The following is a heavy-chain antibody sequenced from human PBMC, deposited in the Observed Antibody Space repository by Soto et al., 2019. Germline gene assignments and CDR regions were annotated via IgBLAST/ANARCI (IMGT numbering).Heavy chain of an antibody. CDR3: AREGGVEYYFDY. J-gene: IGHJ4*02. V-gene: IGHV3-30-3*01. D-gene: IGHD3-3*01. Sequence: QVQLVESGGGVVQPGRSLRLSCAASGFTFSSYAMHWVRQAPGKGLEWVAVISYDGSNKYYADSVKGRFTISRDNSKNTLYLQRNSLRAEDTAVYYCAREGGVEYYFDYWGQGTLVTVSS. CDR1: GFTFSSYA. CDR2: ISYDGSNK.